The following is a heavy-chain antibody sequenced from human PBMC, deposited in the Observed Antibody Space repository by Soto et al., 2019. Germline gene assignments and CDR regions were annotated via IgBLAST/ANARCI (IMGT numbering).Heavy chain of an antibody. J-gene: IGHJ4*02. CDR2: ISAYNGDTET. CDR3: AREAAVMAAAGPDY. CDR1: GYTFSTYG. D-gene: IGHD6-13*01. V-gene: IGHV1-18*01. Sequence: QVQLVQSGAEVKKPGASVKVSCKASGYTFSTYGISWVRQAPGQGLEWMGWISAYNGDTETNYAQKFQGRVTMTTDTSTSAAYMELRNLRSDATGVYYCAREAAVMAAAGPDYWGQGTLVTVSS.